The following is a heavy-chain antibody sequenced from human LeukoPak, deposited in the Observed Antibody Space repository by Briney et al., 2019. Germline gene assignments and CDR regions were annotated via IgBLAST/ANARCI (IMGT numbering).Heavy chain of an antibody. Sequence: PGGSLRLSCAASGFTFTSYWMHWVRQVPGKGLVWIAHVSPDGGRTDYADSVKGRFTVSRDNTNHILYLQMNRLTADDTAVYYCARVLSYFGSGSYPAYRGQGTLVTVSS. CDR1: GFTFTSYW. CDR2: VSPDGGRT. J-gene: IGHJ4*02. D-gene: IGHD3-10*01. V-gene: IGHV3-74*01. CDR3: ARVLSYFGSGSYPAY.